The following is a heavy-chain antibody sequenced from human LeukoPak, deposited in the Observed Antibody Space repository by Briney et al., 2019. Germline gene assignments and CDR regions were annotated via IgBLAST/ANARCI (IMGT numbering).Heavy chain of an antibody. D-gene: IGHD3-22*01. CDR2: ISTYLGDT. CDR1: GYMFTSYG. J-gene: IGHJ4*02. V-gene: IGHV1-18*01. Sequence: ASVKVSCKASGYMFTSYGISWVRQAPGQGLEWMGWISTYLGDTNYAQKYQGRVTMTTDTSTSTAYMELRSLRSDDTAVYYCARAPDYYDSSGLPPDLDYWGQGTLVTVSS. CDR3: ARAPDYYDSSGLPPDLDY.